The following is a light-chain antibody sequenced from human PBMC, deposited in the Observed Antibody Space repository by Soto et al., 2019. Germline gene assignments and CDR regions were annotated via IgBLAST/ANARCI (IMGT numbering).Light chain of an antibody. CDR3: CSFAGSTSWV. CDR1: SSDVGSYNL. J-gene: IGLJ3*02. CDR2: EGS. V-gene: IGLV2-23*01. Sequence: QSVLTQPASVSGSPGQSITISCTGISSDVGSYNLVSWYQQHPGKAPKLMIYEGSKRPSGVSNRFSGSKSGNTASLTISGLQAEDEADYYCCSFAGSTSWVFGGGTQLTVL.